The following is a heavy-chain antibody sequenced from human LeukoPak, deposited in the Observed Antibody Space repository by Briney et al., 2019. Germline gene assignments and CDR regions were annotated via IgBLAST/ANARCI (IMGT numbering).Heavy chain of an antibody. CDR1: GGSISSSSYY. CDR3: ARAIFGVVTPFDY. D-gene: IGHD3-3*01. CDR2: IYYSGST. Sequence: SETLSLTCTVSGGSISSSSYYWGWIRQPPGKGLEWIGSIYYSGSTYYNPSLKSRVTISVDTSKNQFSLKLSSVTAADTAVYYCARAIFGVVTPFDYWGQGTLVTVSS. V-gene: IGHV4-39*01. J-gene: IGHJ4*02.